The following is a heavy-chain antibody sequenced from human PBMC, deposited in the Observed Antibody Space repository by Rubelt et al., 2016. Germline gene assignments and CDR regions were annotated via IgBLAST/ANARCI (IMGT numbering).Heavy chain of an antibody. D-gene: IGHD2-2*01. CDR3: ARDSERYCSSTSCLYMDV. Sequence: EVQLVESGGGLVQPGGSLRLSCAASGFTFSSYWMSWVRQAPGKGLEWVANIKQDGSEKYYVDSVKCGLTIPRENAKNSRYLQRNSLRAEDTAVYYCARDSERYCSSTSCLYMDVWGQGTTVTVSS. V-gene: IGHV3-7*05. J-gene: IGHJ6*02. CDR2: IKQDGSEK. CDR1: GFTFSSYW.